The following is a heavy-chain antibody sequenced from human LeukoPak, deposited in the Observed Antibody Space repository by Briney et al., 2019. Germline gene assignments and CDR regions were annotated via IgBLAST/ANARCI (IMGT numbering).Heavy chain of an antibody. CDR3: ARDAYYYDSSGPNWFDP. D-gene: IGHD3-22*01. V-gene: IGHV3-66*01. J-gene: IGHJ5*02. Sequence: PGGSLRLSCVASGFTVSSNYMSWVRQAPGKGLEWVSVIYSVGSTYYADSVKGRFTISRDNSKNTLYLQMNSLRAEDTAVYYCARDAYYYDSSGPNWFDPWGQGTLVTVSS. CDR1: GFTVSSNY. CDR2: IYSVGST.